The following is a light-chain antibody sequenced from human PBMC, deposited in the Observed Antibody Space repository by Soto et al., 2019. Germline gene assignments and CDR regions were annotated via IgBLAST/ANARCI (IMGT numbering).Light chain of an antibody. V-gene: IGKV3-20*01. CDR2: GAS. CDR1: QSGGSNY. J-gene: IGKJ2*01. CDR3: QHYGTSAYT. Sequence: IALTQYPGTLSLSPGERATLSCRASQSGGSNYLAWYQQKPGQAPRLLIYGASSRATGSPDRFRGSGSGTDFTLTIRRLESEDSAVYYCQHYGTSAYTLGQGTTLEIK.